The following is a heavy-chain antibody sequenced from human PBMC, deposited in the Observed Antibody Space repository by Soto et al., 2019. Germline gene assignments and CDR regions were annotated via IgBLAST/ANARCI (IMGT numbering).Heavy chain of an antibody. CDR2: IYYSGST. J-gene: IGHJ6*02. Sequence: SETLSLTCTVSGGSVSSGSYYWSWIRQPPGKGLEWIGYIYYSGSTNYNPSLKSRVTISVDTSKNQFSLKLSSVTAADAAVYYCARDRLWFGETYYYYGMDVWGQGTTVTVSS. V-gene: IGHV4-61*01. CDR1: GGSVSSGSYY. D-gene: IGHD3-10*01. CDR3: ARDRLWFGETYYYYGMDV.